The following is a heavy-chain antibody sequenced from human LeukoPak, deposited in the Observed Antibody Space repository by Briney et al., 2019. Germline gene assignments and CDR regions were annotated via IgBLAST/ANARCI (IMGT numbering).Heavy chain of an antibody. D-gene: IGHD3-10*01. J-gene: IGHJ4*02. CDR1: GGSISSGSYY. CDR2: IYTSGST. V-gene: IGHV4-61*02. CDR3: ARGRQVRGVFFDY. Sequence: SETLSLTCTVSGGSISSGSYYWSWIRQPAGKGLEWIGRIYTSGSTNYNPSLKSRVTISVDTSKNQFSLKLSSVTAADTAVYYCARGRQVRGVFFDYWGQGTLVTVSS.